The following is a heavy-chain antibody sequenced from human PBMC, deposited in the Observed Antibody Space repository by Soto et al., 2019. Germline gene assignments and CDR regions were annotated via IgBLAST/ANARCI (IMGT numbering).Heavy chain of an antibody. CDR3: ARGGGYDSFDY. V-gene: IGHV4-30-2*01. J-gene: IGHJ4*02. Sequence: SETLSLTCAVSGGSFSSGGYYWSWIRQAPGKGLEWIEYIYHSGSTYYNPSLKSRVTISVDRSKSQFSLKLSSVTAADMAVYYCARGGGYDSFDYWGQGVLVTVPS. CDR1: GGSFSSGGYY. CDR2: IYHSGST. D-gene: IGHD5-12*01.